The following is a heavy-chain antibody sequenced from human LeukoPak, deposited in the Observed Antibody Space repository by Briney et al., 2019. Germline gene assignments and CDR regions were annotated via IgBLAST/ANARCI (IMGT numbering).Heavy chain of an antibody. CDR2: ISAYNGNT. CDR3: ARGGYNYGFGDTNYLDV. Sequence: RWASVKVSCKASGYTFTSYGISWVRQAPGQGLEGMGWISAYNGNTNYAQKLQGRVTMTTDTSTSTVYMELRSLRSDDAAVYYCARGGYNYGFGDTNYLDVWGTGTTVSVSS. V-gene: IGHV1-18*01. J-gene: IGHJ6*04. D-gene: IGHD5-18*01. CDR1: GYTFTSYG.